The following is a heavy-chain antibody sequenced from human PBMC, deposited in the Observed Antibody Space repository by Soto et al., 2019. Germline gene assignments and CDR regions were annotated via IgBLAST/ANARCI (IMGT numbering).Heavy chain of an antibody. CDR2: IYYSGST. CDR3: ARLAYCGGDCYLPGDHFDY. CDR1: GGSISSSSYY. Sequence: SETLSLTCTVSGGSISSSSYYWGWIRQPPGKGLEWIGSIYYSGSTYYNPSLKSRVTISVDTSKNQFSLKLSSVTAADTAVYYCARLAYCGGDCYLPGDHFDYWGQGTLVTVSS. V-gene: IGHV4-39*01. J-gene: IGHJ4*02. D-gene: IGHD2-21*02.